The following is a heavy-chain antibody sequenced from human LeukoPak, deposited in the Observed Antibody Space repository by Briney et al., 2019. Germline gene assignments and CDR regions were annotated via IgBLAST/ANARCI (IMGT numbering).Heavy chain of an antibody. CDR1: GFTVSSNY. CDR2: IYSGGST. Sequence: PGGSLRLSCAASGFTVSSNYMNWVRQAPGKGLGLVSVIYSGGSTYYADSVKGRFTISRDNSKNTLYLQMNSLRAEDTAVYYCARAYCGGDCPLWYWGQGTLVTVSS. V-gene: IGHV3-53*01. CDR3: ARAYCGGDCPLWY. J-gene: IGHJ4*02. D-gene: IGHD2-21*02.